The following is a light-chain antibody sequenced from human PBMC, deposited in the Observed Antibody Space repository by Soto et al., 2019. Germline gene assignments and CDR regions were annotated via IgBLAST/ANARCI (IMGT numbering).Light chain of an antibody. V-gene: IGKV3-20*01. CDR2: GAS. Sequence: EIVLTQSPGTLSLSPGERATLSCRASQSVRSNYLAWYQRKPGQAPRLLIYGASTRATGIPDSFSGTGSGTDFTRTISRLEPEDFAVYYCQQYGGSPYTFGQGTKLEI. CDR3: QQYGGSPYT. J-gene: IGKJ2*01. CDR1: QSVRSNY.